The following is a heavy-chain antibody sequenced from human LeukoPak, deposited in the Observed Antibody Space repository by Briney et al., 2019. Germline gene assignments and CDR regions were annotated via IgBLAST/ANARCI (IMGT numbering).Heavy chain of an antibody. CDR3: TTDWTLGPPPSGDY. CDR2: IKSKADGGTT. CDR1: GFTFSNAW. D-gene: IGHD3/OR15-3a*01. J-gene: IGHJ4*02. V-gene: IGHV3-15*01. Sequence: PGGSLRLSCAASGFTFSNAWMSWVRQAPGKGLEWVGRIKSKADGGTTDYAAPVKGRFTISRDDSKNTLYLQMNSLKTEDTAVYYCTTDWTLGPPPSGDYWGQGTLVTVSS.